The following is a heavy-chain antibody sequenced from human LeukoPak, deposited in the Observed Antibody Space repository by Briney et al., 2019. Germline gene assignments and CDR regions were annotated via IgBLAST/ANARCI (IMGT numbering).Heavy chain of an antibody. CDR3: ARAPSAVAGTGYYYYYMDV. J-gene: IGHJ6*03. V-gene: IGHV1-18*01. CDR1: GGTFSSYA. Sequence: GASVKVSCKASGGTFSSYAISWVRQAPGQGLEWMGWISAYNGNTNYAQKLQGRVTMTTDTSTSTAYMELRSLRSDDTAVYYCARAPSAVAGTGYYYYYMDVWGKGTTVTVSS. D-gene: IGHD6-19*01. CDR2: ISAYNGNT.